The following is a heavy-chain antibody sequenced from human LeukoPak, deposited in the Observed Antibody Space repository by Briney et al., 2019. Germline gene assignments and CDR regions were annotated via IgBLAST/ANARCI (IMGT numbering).Heavy chain of an antibody. CDR3: AKMPVSYSSGWSNFDY. Sequence: GGSLRLSCAASGFTFSSYAMSWVRQAPGKGLEWVSGISGSGGSTYYADPVKGRFTISRDNSKNTLYLQMNSLRAEDTAVYYCAKMPVSYSSGWSNFDYWGQGNLVTVST. V-gene: IGHV3-23*01. J-gene: IGHJ4*02. CDR2: ISGSGGST. CDR1: GFTFSSYA. D-gene: IGHD6-25*01.